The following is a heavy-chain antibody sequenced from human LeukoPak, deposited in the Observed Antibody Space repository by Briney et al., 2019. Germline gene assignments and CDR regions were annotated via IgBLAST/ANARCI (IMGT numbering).Heavy chain of an antibody. Sequence: GGSLRLSCAASGFTFSSYAISWVRQAPGQGLEWMGGIIPIFGTANYAQKFQGRVTITADESTSTAYMELSSLRSEDTAVYYCAGAIGYCSSTSCYTVGLFDPWGQGTLVTVSS. CDR3: AGAIGYCSSTSCYTVGLFDP. CDR1: GFTFSSYA. J-gene: IGHJ5*02. CDR2: IIPIFGTA. D-gene: IGHD2-2*02. V-gene: IGHV1-69*01.